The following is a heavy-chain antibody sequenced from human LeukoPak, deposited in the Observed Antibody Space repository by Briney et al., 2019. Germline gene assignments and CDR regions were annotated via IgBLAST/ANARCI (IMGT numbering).Heavy chain of an antibody. CDR3: AREGGFVVVTATYYFDY. V-gene: IGHV4-4*07. CDR2: FYTSGSN. J-gene: IGHJ4*02. Sequence: VPLTLTCTLSVGAITSYYGIWIPQPARKALVCIGCFYTSGSNNYNTSLERRVTISVDKSKNQVSLKLSSVTAADTAVYYCAREGGFVVVTATYYFDYWGQGTLVTVSS. CDR1: VGAITSYY. D-gene: IGHD2-21*02.